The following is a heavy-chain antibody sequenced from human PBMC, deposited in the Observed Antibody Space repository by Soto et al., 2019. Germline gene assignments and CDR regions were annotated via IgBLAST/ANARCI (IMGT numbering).Heavy chain of an antibody. J-gene: IGHJ6*02. CDR3: ARRTVTTIYYYGMDV. D-gene: IGHD4-17*01. Sequence: ASVKVSCKASGYTFIGYEMHWVRQAPGQGLEWMGLMSPNSGATRIAQKFQGRVTMTRDTSKSQFYLRLNSVTAADTAVYYCARRTVTTIYYYGMDVWGQGTTVTVSS. CDR1: GYTFIGYE. CDR2: MSPNSGAT. V-gene: IGHV1-2*02.